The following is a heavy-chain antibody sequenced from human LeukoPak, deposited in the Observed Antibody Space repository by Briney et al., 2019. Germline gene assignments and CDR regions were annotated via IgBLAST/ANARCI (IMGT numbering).Heavy chain of an antibody. V-gene: IGHV3-23*01. CDR1: GFTVSSNY. J-gene: IGHJ6*02. CDR2: VIATDAST. Sequence: GGSLRLSCAASGFTVSSNYMSWVRQAPGKGLEWVSSVIATDASTRYADSVRGRFTISRDNFRNTVYLQMNSLRAEDTAIYYCAKSSDSSGRYTHGLDVWGQGTTVTVSS. CDR3: AKSSDSSGRYTHGLDV. D-gene: IGHD3-22*01.